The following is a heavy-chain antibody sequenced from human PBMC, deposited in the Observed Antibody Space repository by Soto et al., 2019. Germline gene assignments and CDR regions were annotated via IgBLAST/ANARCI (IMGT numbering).Heavy chain of an antibody. CDR2: ISAYNGNT. Sequence: GASVKVSCKASGYTFTSYGISWVRQAPGQGLEWMGWISAYNGNTNYAQKLQGRVTMTTDTSTSTAYMELRSLRSDDTAVYYCARDEFDFWSGYYINWFDPWGQGTLVTVSS. CDR3: ARDEFDFWSGYYINWFDP. J-gene: IGHJ5*02. CDR1: GYTFTSYG. V-gene: IGHV1-18*01. D-gene: IGHD3-3*01.